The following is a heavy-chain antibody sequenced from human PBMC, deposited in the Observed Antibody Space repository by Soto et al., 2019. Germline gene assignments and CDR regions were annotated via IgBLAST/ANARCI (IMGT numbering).Heavy chain of an antibody. D-gene: IGHD3-16*01. CDR1: GYTFTSYY. Sequence: ASVKVSCKASGYTFTSYYMHWVRQAPGQGLEWMGITNPSGGSTSYAQKFQGRVTMTRDTSTSTVYMELSSLRSEDTAVYYCARGSFSRGGGAYYISIGDIDYWGEGTLVTVSS. V-gene: IGHV1-46*01. CDR2: TNPSGGST. J-gene: IGHJ4*02. CDR3: ARGSFSRGGGAYYISIGDIDY.